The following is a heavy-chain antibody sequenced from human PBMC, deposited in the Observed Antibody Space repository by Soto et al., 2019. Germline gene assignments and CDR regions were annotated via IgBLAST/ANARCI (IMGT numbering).Heavy chain of an antibody. CDR2: ISWNSGSI. D-gene: IGHD6-19*01. Sequence: GGSLRLSCAASGFTFDDYAMHWVRQAPGKGLEWVSGISWNSGSIGYADSVKGRFTISRDNAKNSLYLQMNSLRAEDTALYYCAKDGGAVAPSLDYWGQGTLVTVSS. CDR3: AKDGGAVAPSLDY. CDR1: GFTFDDYA. J-gene: IGHJ4*02. V-gene: IGHV3-9*01.